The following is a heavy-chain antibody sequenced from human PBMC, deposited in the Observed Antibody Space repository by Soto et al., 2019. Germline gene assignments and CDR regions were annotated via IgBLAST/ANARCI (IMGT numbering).Heavy chain of an antibody. CDR1: GGSISSSNC. J-gene: IGHJ4*02. CDR3: ARSHMVRGVLGDYFDY. CDR2: IYHRGST. V-gene: IGHV4-4*02. D-gene: IGHD3-10*01. Sequence: QVQLQESGPGLVKPSGTLSLTCAVSGGSISSSNCWSWVRQPPGKVLEWIGEIYHRGSTDYNSSHKSRVTIAVDKSKNQFSLKLSSVTAADTAVYYCARSHMVRGVLGDYFDYWGQGTLVTVSS.